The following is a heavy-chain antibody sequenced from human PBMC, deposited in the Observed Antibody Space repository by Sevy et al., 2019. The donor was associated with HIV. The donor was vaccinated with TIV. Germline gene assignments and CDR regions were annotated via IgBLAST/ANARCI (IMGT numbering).Heavy chain of an antibody. CDR2: IRNDGSTK. CDR1: GFIFSSYG. D-gene: IGHD4-17*01. V-gene: IGHV3-30*02. Sequence: GGSLRLSCAASGFIFSSYGMHWVRQAPGKGLEWVTFIRNDGSTKYYSDSVRGRFAISRDNSKSTVYLQMNSLRPEETAVYYCVKGPHPAVTTSYGLDVWGQGTTVTVSS. J-gene: IGHJ6*02. CDR3: VKGPHPAVTTSYGLDV.